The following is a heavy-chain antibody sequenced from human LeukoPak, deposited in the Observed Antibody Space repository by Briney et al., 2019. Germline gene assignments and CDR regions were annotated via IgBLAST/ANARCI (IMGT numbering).Heavy chain of an antibody. Sequence: SETLSLTCAVYGGSFSGYYWSWIRQPPGKGLEWIGEINHSGSTNYNPSLKSRVTISVDTSKNQFSLKLSSVTAADTAVYYCARDRPTRYSSSWRSHYFDYWGQGTLVTVPS. J-gene: IGHJ4*02. CDR1: GGSFSGYY. D-gene: IGHD6-13*01. V-gene: IGHV4-34*01. CDR3: ARDRPTRYSSSWRSHYFDY. CDR2: INHSGST.